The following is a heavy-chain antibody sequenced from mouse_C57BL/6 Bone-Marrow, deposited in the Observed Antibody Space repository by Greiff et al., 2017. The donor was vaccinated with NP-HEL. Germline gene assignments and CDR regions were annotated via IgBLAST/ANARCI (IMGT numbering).Heavy chain of an antibody. CDR1: GYTFTDYN. J-gene: IGHJ4*01. Sequence: EVKLQQSGPELVKPGASVKIPCKASGYTFTDYNMDWVKQSHGKSLEWIGDINPNNGGTIYNQKFKGKATLTVDKSSSTAYMELRSLTSEDTAVYYCARSGDYGSSSYYAMDYWGQGTSVTVSS. CDR2: INPNNGGT. D-gene: IGHD1-1*01. V-gene: IGHV1-18*01. CDR3: ARSGDYGSSSYYAMDY.